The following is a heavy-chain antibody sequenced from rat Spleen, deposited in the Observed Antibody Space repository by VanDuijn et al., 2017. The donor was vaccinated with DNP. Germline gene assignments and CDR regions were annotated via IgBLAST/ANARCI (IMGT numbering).Heavy chain of an antibody. CDR3: TTDNSGYYFDY. V-gene: IGHV5-19*01. CDR1: GFIFSNYG. Sequence: EVQLVESGGGLVQPGRSLKLSCAASGFIFSNYGMHWIRQARTKGLEWVASISYDGSSTYYRDSVKGRFTIYRDNAKSTLYLQMDSLRSEDTATYYCTTDNSGYYFDYWGQGVMVTVSS. J-gene: IGHJ2*01. CDR2: ISYDGSST. D-gene: IGHD4-3*01.